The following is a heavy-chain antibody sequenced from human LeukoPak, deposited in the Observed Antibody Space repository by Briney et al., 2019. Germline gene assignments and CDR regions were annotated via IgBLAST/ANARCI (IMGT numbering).Heavy chain of an antibody. D-gene: IGHD3-3*01. CDR1: GGSISSSSYY. V-gene: IGHV4-39*01. Sequence: PSETLSLTCTVSGGSISSSSYYWGWIRQPPGKGLQWIGSIYYSGSTYYNPSLKSRVTISVDTSKNQFSLKLSSVTAADTAVYYCARLTLMPTIFRFDPWGQGTLVTVSS. CDR3: ARLTLMPTIFRFDP. J-gene: IGHJ5*02. CDR2: IYYSGST.